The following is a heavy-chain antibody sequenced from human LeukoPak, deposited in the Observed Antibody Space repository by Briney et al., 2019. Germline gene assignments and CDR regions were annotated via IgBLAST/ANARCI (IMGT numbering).Heavy chain of an antibody. V-gene: IGHV4-59*12. J-gene: IGHJ4*02. CDR1: GGSISNYY. CDR3: AREDIVATIADY. CDR2: IYYSGSS. Sequence: PSETLSLTCTVSGGSISNYYWSWIRQSPGKGLEYIGHIYYSGSSSYNPSLKSRVTISVDTSKNQFSLKLSSVTAADTAVYCCAREDIVATIADYWGQGTLVTVSS. D-gene: IGHD5-12*01.